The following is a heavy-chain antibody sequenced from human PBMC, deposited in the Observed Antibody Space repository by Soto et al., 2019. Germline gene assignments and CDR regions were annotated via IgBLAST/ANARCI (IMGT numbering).Heavy chain of an antibody. CDR1: GFTFSGVY. CDR2: ISSSGTSA. D-gene: IGHD6-19*01. J-gene: IGHJ4*02. Sequence: QVQLEESGGGLVKPGGSLRLSCAASGFTFSGVYMSWIRQAPNKGLEYISYISSSGTSANYADSVKGRFTISRDNAKNSLYLQMNSLRAEDTAVYYCARDRGAVTGQDFDYWGQGALVTVSS. CDR3: ARDRGAVTGQDFDY. V-gene: IGHV3-11*05.